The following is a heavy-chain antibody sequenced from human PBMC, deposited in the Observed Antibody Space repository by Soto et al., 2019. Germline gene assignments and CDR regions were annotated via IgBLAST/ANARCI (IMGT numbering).Heavy chain of an antibody. Sequence: EVQLVESGGGLVQPGGSLRLSCAASGFILTSYWMTWVRQAPGKGLEWVAIIKQDGSEKYYADSVKGRSTISRDSAKNSLNLQMNSLRAEDTAVYYCARAVDTAMATLDYWGQGTLVTVSS. V-gene: IGHV3-7*01. CDR1: GFILTSYW. CDR2: IKQDGSEK. CDR3: ARAVDTAMATLDY. D-gene: IGHD5-18*01. J-gene: IGHJ4*02.